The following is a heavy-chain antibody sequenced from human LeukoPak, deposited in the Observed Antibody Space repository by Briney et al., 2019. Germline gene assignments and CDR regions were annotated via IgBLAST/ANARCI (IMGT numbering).Heavy chain of an antibody. J-gene: IGHJ2*01. CDR2: IYYSGST. CDR1: GGSISSSSYY. D-gene: IGHD5-18*01. Sequence: SETLSLTCTVSGGSISSSSYYWGWIRQPPGKGLEWIGSIYYSGSTYYNPSLKSRVTISVDTSKNQFPLKLSSVTAADTAVYYCARLVRGYSYGRGWYFDLWGRGTLVTVSS. V-gene: IGHV4-39*01. CDR3: ARLVRGYSYGRGWYFDL.